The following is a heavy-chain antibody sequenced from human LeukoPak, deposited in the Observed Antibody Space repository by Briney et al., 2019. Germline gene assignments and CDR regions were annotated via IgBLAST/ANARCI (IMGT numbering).Heavy chain of an antibody. V-gene: IGHV5-51*01. J-gene: IGHJ4*02. D-gene: IGHD3-22*01. CDR2: IYPGDSDT. Sequence: GESLQISCKGSGYNFISYWIGWVRQQRGKGLEWMGIIYPGDSDTRDSPSFQGQVTISADKSISTAYLQWSSLNASDTPMYYRARRYYDSSGYCLDYWGQGTLVTVSS. CDR3: ARRYYDSSGYCLDY. CDR1: GYNFISYW.